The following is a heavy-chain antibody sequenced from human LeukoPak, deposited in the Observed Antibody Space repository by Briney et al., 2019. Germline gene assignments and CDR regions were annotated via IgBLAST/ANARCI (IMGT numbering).Heavy chain of an antibody. J-gene: IGHJ6*02. Sequence: SVKVSCKASGYTFTSYDINWVRQAPGQGLEWMGRIIPILGIANYAQKFQGRVTITADKSTSTAYMELRSLRSEDTAVYYCARVVRGSNYYYGMDVWGQGTTVTVSS. CDR3: ARVVRGSNYYYGMDV. D-gene: IGHD3-10*02. CDR2: IIPILGIA. CDR1: GYTFTSYD. V-gene: IGHV1-69*04.